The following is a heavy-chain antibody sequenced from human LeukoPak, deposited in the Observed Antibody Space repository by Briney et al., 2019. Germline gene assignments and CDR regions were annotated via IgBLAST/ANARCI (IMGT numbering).Heavy chain of an antibody. CDR3: ACRHDAFDI. V-gene: IGHV4-59*01. CDR2: IYYSGST. Sequence: PSETLSPTCTVSGGSISSYYWSWIRQPPGKGLEWIGYIYYSGSTNYNPSLKSRVTISVDTSKNQFSLKLSSVTAADTAVYYCACRHDAFDIWGQGTMVTVSS. J-gene: IGHJ3*02. CDR1: GGSISSYY.